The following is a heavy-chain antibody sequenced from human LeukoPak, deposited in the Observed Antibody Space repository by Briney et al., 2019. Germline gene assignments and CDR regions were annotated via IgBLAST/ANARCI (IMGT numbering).Heavy chain of an antibody. J-gene: IGHJ4*02. D-gene: IGHD3-22*01. CDR1: GGSITSYY. V-gene: IGHV4-59*08. CDR2: IYYSGIT. CDR3: ARVRYFDSSGYYYDFDY. Sequence: SETLSLTCTVSGGSITSYYWSWFRQPPGKGLEWIAYIYYSGITNYNPSLKSRASISVDTSKNQFSLRLTSVTAADTAVYYCARVRYFDSSGYYYDFDYWGQGTLVTVSS.